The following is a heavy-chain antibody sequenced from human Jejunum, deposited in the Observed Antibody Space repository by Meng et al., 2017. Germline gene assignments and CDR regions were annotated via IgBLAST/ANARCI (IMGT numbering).Heavy chain of an antibody. Sequence: EVQLVESGGGLVQPGGSLRLSCAASGFTFSVYWMHWFRQGTGKSLVWVSHIDSDGTGTSYADSVRGRFTISRDNAKNTLYLQMNSLRADDTAMYYCAKSGYSTSRFDPWGQGTLVTVSS. CDR3: AKSGYSTSRFDP. D-gene: IGHD6-13*01. CDR2: IDSDGTGT. CDR1: GFTFSVYW. V-gene: IGHV3-74*01. J-gene: IGHJ5*02.